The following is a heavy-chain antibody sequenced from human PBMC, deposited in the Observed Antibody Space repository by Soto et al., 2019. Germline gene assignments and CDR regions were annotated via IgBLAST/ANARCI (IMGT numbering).Heavy chain of an antibody. Sequence: QLQLQESGSGLVKPSQTLSLTCAVSGGSISSGGYSWSWIRQPPGKGLEWIGYIYHSGSTYYNPSLKSRVPISVDRSKNQFSLKLSSVTAADTAVYYCARAAYSSSWYWFDYWGQGTLVTVSS. V-gene: IGHV4-30-2*01. CDR2: IYHSGST. D-gene: IGHD6-13*01. CDR1: GGSISSGGYS. CDR3: ARAAYSSSWYWFDY. J-gene: IGHJ4*02.